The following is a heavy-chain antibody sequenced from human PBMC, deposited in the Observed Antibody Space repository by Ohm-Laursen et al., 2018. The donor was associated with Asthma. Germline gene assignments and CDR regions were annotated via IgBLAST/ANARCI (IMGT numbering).Heavy chain of an antibody. V-gene: IGHV3-33*06. D-gene: IGHD2-15*01. CDR1: GFTFSSYG. CDR2: IWYDGSNK. J-gene: IGHJ4*02. Sequence: SLRLSCSASGFTFSSYGMHWVRQAPGKGLEWVAVIWYDGSNKYYADSVKGRFTISRDNSKNTLYLQMNSLRAEDTAVYYCAKLIRLGYCSGGSCQKGYYFDYWGQGTLVTVSS. CDR3: AKLIRLGYCSGGSCQKGYYFDY.